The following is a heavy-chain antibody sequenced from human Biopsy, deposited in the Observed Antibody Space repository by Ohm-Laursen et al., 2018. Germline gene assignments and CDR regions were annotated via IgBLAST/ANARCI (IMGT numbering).Heavy chain of an antibody. V-gene: IGHV3-9*01. J-gene: IGHJ6*02. CDR1: GFTVNDHA. Sequence: SLRLSCAASGFTVNDHAMHWVRQPPGKGLEWVSGISWDSGRIGYADSVKGRFTVSRDNPKKSLYLEMNILRPENTALYFCTKDLIPAGTDVWGQGTTVTVSS. CDR2: ISWDSGRI. CDR3: TKDLIPAGTDV.